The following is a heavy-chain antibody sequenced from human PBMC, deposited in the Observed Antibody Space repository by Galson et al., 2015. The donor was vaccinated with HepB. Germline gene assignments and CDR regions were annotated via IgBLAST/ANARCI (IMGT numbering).Heavy chain of an antibody. J-gene: IGHJ4*02. CDR3: AKEYNYGYGDY. Sequence: ETLSPTCAVSGGSISNRTWWNWVRQSPGKGLEWIATISYSGNTSYNPSLKSRVTISADTSRNLFSLKLNSVTAADTAVYFCAKEYNYGYGDYWGQGTLVTVSS. CDR2: ISYSGNT. D-gene: IGHD5-18*01. CDR1: GGSISNRTW. V-gene: IGHV4-4*01.